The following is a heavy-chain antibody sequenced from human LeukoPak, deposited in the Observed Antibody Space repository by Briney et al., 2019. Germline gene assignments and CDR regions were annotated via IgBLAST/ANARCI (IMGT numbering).Heavy chain of an antibody. Sequence: GGALRLSCAASGFTFSSHNINGVRQAPGKGLEWVSAISGRSSYIYYADAVKGGFTLSRDKSKNTLYLQMNSVRGGDAAVYYCAKHEVAVTNAFDYWGQGTLVTVSS. CDR1: GFTFSSHN. V-gene: IGHV3-21*01. CDR2: ISGRSSYI. D-gene: IGHD3-22*01. J-gene: IGHJ4*02. CDR3: AKHEVAVTNAFDY.